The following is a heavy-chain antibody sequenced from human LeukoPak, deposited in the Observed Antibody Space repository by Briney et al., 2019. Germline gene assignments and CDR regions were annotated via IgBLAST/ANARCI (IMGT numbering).Heavy chain of an antibody. V-gene: IGHV1-69*01. CDR3: AREVDYDILTGYKTVGNWFDP. D-gene: IGHD3-9*01. Sequence: SVKVSCKASGGTFSSYAISWVRQAPGQGLEWMGGIIPIFGTANYAQKFQGRVTITADESTSTAYMELSSLRSEDTAVYYCAREVDYDILTGYKTVGNWFDPWGQGTLVTVSS. CDR2: IIPIFGTA. CDR1: GGTFSSYA. J-gene: IGHJ5*02.